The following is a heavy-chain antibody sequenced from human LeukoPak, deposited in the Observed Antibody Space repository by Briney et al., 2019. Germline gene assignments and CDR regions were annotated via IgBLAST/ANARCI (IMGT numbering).Heavy chain of an antibody. D-gene: IGHD2-15*01. V-gene: IGHV3-20*04. CDR1: GFTFDDYG. Sequence: GGSLRLSCAASGFTFDDYGMSWVRQAPGKGLEWVSGINWNGGSTGYADSVKGRFTISRDNAKNSLYLQMNSLRAEDTALYYCARGKCSGPRVRYCYYMDVWGKGTTVTVSS. CDR2: INWNGGST. J-gene: IGHJ6*03. CDR3: ARGKCSGPRVRYCYYMDV.